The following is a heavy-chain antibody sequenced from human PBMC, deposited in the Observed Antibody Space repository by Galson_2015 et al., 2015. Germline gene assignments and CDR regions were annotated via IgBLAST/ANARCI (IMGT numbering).Heavy chain of an antibody. CDR1: GFTFSSYG. CDR3: AKVTPAYGQQQLTSLDY. D-gene: IGHD6-13*01. J-gene: IGHJ4*02. CDR2: ISYDGSNK. Sequence: SLRLSCAASGFTFSSYGMHWVRQAPGKGLEWVAVISYDGSNKYYADSVKGRFTISRDNSKNTLYLQMNSLRAEDTAVYYCAKVTPAYGQQQLTSLDYWGQGTLVTVSS. V-gene: IGHV3-30*18.